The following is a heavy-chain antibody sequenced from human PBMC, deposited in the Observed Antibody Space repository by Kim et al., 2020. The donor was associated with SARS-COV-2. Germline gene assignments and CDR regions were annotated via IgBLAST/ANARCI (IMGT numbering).Heavy chain of an antibody. CDR3: TTRAYWAGDLNH. D-gene: IGHD2-8*02. CDR2: IYAEGAT. J-gene: IGHJ4*02. V-gene: IGHV3-66*01. CDR1: RFIFITNY. Sequence: GGSLRLSCAVSRFIFITNYMSWVRQAPGKGLEWVSAIYAEGATSYSADFRGRFVIATRNSYNMLLLLLINLRGEDAAVFYYTTRAYWAGDLNHWVPGTLV.